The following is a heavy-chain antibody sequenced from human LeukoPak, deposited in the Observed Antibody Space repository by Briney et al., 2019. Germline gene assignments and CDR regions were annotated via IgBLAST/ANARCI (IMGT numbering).Heavy chain of an antibody. CDR2: INDAGRTT. Sequence: PGGSLRLSCATSGFTFNTYAMNWVRQAPGKGLEWASTINDAGRTTYYADSVKGRFTISRDNSKNTVYLQMNNRRAEDTALYYCTNQPILAGSIDSWGQGTLVTVSS. CDR3: TNQPILAGSIDS. J-gene: IGHJ4*02. CDR1: GFTFNTYA. V-gene: IGHV3-23*01. D-gene: IGHD3-9*01.